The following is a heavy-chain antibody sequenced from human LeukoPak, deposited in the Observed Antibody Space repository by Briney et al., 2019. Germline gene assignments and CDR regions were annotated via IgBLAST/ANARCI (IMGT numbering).Heavy chain of an antibody. V-gene: IGHV3-74*01. CDR1: GFTVNNNY. D-gene: IGHD4-23*01. J-gene: IGHJ4*02. Sequence: GGSLRLSCAASGFTVNNNYMNWVRQAPGKGLVWVSRIASDGSSTTYADSVKGRFSISRDNAKNTLYLQMNSLRVEDTAVYYCARGRPHGNDYWGQGTLVTVSS. CDR3: ARGRPHGNDY. CDR2: IASDGSST.